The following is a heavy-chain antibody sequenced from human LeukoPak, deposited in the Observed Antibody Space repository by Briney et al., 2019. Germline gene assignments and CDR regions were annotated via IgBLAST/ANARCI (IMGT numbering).Heavy chain of an antibody. V-gene: IGHV3-48*03. D-gene: IGHD2-15*01. CDR3: ARDSRGCSGGSCYLDY. CDR2: ISSSGSTI. Sequence: GGSLRLSCVASGFTFSSYEINWVRQAPGKGLEWVSYISSSGSTIYYADSVKGRFTISRDNAKNSLYLQMKSLRAEDTAVYYCARDSRGCSGGSCYLDYWGQGTLVTVSS. J-gene: IGHJ4*02. CDR1: GFTFSSYE.